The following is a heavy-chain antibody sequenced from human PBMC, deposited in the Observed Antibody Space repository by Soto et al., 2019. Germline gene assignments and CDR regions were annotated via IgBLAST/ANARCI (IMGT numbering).Heavy chain of an antibody. V-gene: IGHV1-18*01. CDR3: ARDRLGATGDY. D-gene: IGHD1-26*01. Sequence: GASVKVSCKASGYTFTSYGISWVRQTPGQGLEWMGWISAYNSNINYAQKLQGRVTMTTDTSTSTAYMELRSLRSDDTAVYFCARDRLGATGDYWGQVTLVTVSS. CDR2: ISAYNSNI. CDR1: GYTFTSYG. J-gene: IGHJ4*02.